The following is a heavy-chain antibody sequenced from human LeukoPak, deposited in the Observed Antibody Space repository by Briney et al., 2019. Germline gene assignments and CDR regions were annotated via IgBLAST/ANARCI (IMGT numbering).Heavy chain of an antibody. CDR3: AESLAAHQDRNTFDI. Sequence: SETLSLTCTVSGGSISSGSYYWGWIRQPPGKGLEWIGNIYYSGSTNYNLSLKSRVTISVDTSKNQFSLKLSSVTPEDTAVYYCAESLAAHQDRNTFDIWGQGTMVTVSS. CDR1: GGSISSGSYY. J-gene: IGHJ3*02. D-gene: IGHD6-19*01. CDR2: IYYSGST. V-gene: IGHV4-39*07.